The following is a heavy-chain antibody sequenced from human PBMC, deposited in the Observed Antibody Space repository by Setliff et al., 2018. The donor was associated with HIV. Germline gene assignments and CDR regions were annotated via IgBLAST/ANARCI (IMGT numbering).Heavy chain of an antibody. D-gene: IGHD3-3*01. J-gene: IGHJ4*01. CDR3: ARGRDYTGSWFRPFYLDF. CDR1: GGSFSAYH. CDR2: INHSGST. V-gene: IGHV4-34*01. Sequence: TSETLSLTCAVYGGSFSAYHWSWIRQTPGKGLEWLGEINHSGSTAYNLALESRVSMSIDTSKNQFSLKLTSVTAADTAICYCARGRDYTGSWFRPFYLDFWGHGNLVTVSS.